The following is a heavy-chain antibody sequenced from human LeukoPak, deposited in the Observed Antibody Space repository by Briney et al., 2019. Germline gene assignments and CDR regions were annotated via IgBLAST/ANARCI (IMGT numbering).Heavy chain of an antibody. CDR3: AKSPSGSFYTQFDY. D-gene: IGHD3-10*01. J-gene: IGHJ4*02. V-gene: IGHV3-9*01. CDR1: GFTFDDYA. CDR2: VGWNSDSI. Sequence: GGSLRLSCAASGFTFDDYAMHWVRQAPGKCLEWVSTVGWNSDSIGYADSVKGRFTISRDNAKNSLYLQMNSLRAEDTALYYCAKSPSGSFYTQFDYWGQGTLVTVSS.